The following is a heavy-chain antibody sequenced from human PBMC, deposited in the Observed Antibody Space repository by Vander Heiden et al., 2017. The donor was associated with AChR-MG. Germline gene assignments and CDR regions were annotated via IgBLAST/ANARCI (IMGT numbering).Heavy chain of an antibody. J-gene: IGHJ4*02. CDR2: ISVYNGHS. CDR1: GYAFRSYS. Sequence: QVQLVQSGPEVKEPGDSVKVSCKTSGYAFRSYSISWVRQAPGQGLEWMGWISVYNGHSKYSQKFQGRLTLTTDTSTNTAYMKLTSLRSDDTAVYYCARGDWRSYSNWDGYWGQGTQVTVSS. D-gene: IGHD4-4*01. V-gene: IGHV1-18*01. CDR3: ARGDWRSYSNWDGY.